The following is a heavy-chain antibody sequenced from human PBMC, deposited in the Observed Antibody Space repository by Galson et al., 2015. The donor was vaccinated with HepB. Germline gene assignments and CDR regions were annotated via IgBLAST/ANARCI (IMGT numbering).Heavy chain of an antibody. Sequence: SLRLSFAASGFTFSSYSMLWVRQAPGKGLEWVAVISYDGSNKYYADSVKGRFTISRDNSKNTLYLQMNSLRAEDTAVYYCASPMDEGYGPPIDYWGQGTLVTVSS. CDR2: ISYDGSNK. D-gene: IGHD5-18*01. J-gene: IGHJ4*02. CDR1: GFTFSSYS. CDR3: ASPMDEGYGPPIDY. V-gene: IGHV3-30-3*01.